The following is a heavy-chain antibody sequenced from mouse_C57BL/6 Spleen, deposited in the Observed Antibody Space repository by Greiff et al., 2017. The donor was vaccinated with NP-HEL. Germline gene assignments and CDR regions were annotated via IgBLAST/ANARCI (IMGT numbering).Heavy chain of an antibody. D-gene: IGHD2-5*01. CDR2: ISSGSSTI. J-gene: IGHJ3*01. V-gene: IGHV5-17*01. CDR3: AREYSNYVSWFAY. Sequence: DVKLVESGGGLVKPGGSLKLSCAASGFTFSDYGMHWVRQAPEKGLEWVAYISSGSSTIYYADTVKGRFTISRDNAKNTLFLQMTSLRSEDTAMYYCAREYSNYVSWFAYWGQGTLVTVSA. CDR1: GFTFSDYG.